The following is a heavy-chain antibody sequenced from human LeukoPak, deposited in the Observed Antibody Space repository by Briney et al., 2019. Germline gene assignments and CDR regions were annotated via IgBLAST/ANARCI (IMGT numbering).Heavy chain of an antibody. CDR2: IIPILGIA. Sequence: SVKVSCKASGGTFSSYAISWVRQAPGQGLEWMGRIIPILGIANYAQKFQGRVTITADKSTRTAYMELSSLRSEDTAVYYCARGTRLRYFDYDAFDIWGQGTMVTVSS. J-gene: IGHJ3*02. CDR3: ARGTRLRYFDYDAFDI. CDR1: GGTFSSYA. V-gene: IGHV1-69*04. D-gene: IGHD3-9*01.